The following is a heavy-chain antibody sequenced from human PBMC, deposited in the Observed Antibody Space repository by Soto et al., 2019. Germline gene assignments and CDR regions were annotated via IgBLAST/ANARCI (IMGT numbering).Heavy chain of an antibody. D-gene: IGHD6-13*01. V-gene: IGHV1-69*01. CDR1: GGTFGSSA. J-gene: IGHJ6*02. Sequence: QVQLVQSGAEVKEPGSSLKVSCKTTGGTFGSSAISWVRQAPGQGLEWLGGIIPIFGTANYAQQFQGRVAITADESTTTAYMELSRLRSDDTAVYYCARVLSRAGLRGYYYGMDVWGQGTTVTVSS. CDR2: IIPIFGTA. CDR3: ARVLSRAGLRGYYYGMDV.